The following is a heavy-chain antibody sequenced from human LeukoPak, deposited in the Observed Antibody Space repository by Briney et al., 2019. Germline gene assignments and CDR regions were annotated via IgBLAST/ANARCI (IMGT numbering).Heavy chain of an antibody. CDR1: RFTFNYYY. CDR2: IDPNSGGT. V-gene: IGHV1-2*02. J-gene: IGHJ4*02. Sequence: ASVKVSCKASRFTFNYYYIHWVGQAPGQGLEGMGWIDPNSGGTHYAQNFQGRVTVTRDASIYTVYMDLTSLRSDDTAVYYCAEGYSYGYHPFDYWGQGTLVTVSS. CDR3: AEGYSYGYHPFDY. D-gene: IGHD5-18*01.